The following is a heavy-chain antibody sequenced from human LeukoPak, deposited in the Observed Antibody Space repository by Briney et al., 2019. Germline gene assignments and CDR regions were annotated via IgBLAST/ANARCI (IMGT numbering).Heavy chain of an antibody. V-gene: IGHV1-2*06. J-gene: IGHJ4*02. CDR1: GYTFTGYY. CDR2: INPNSGGT. CDR3: ARADYGDYVEGFDY. D-gene: IGHD4-17*01. Sequence: ASVKVSCKASGYTFTGYYMHWVRQAPGQGLEWMGRINPNSGGTNYAQKFQGRVTMTRDTSISTAYMELSRLRSDDTAVYYCARADYGDYVEGFDYWGQGTLVTVSS.